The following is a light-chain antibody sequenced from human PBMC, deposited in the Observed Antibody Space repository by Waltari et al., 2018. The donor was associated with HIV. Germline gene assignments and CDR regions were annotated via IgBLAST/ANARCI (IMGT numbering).Light chain of an antibody. CDR2: RDT. CDR3: QAWHNSTVV. J-gene: IGLJ2*01. CDR1: KLGDTF. V-gene: IGLV3-1*01. Sequence: SYELTQPPSVSVSPGQTASIACSGDKLGDTFTSWYQRRPGQTPVLIIHRDTKRPSGIPERFSGSNFGNTATLTITGTRAMDEADYICQAWHNSTVVFGGGTKLTVL.